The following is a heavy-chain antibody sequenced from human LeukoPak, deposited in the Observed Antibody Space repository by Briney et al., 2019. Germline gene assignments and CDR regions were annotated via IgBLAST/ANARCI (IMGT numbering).Heavy chain of an antibody. V-gene: IGHV4-59*08. D-gene: IGHD4-11*01. CDR2: ISYSGST. CDR1: GGSISSCY. Sequence: SETLSLTCTVSGGSISSCYWSWIRQPPGKGLEWIGYISYSGSTNYNPSLKSRVTISIDTSKNHFSLELRSVTAADTAVYFCARWFRDYSYFDYWGQGTLVTVSS. CDR3: ARWFRDYSYFDY. J-gene: IGHJ4*02.